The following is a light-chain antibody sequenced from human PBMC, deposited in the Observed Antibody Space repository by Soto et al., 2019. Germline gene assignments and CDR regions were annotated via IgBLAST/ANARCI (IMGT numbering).Light chain of an antibody. CDR3: QHYNSYSEA. Sequence: DVRMTQSPSTLSGSVDDRVTITCRASQTISSWLAWYQQKPGKAPKLLIYKASTLKSGVPSRFSGSGSGTEFTLTISSLQPDDFATYYCQHYNSYSEAVGQGTKVDI. J-gene: IGKJ1*01. V-gene: IGKV1-5*03. CDR2: KAS. CDR1: QTISSW.